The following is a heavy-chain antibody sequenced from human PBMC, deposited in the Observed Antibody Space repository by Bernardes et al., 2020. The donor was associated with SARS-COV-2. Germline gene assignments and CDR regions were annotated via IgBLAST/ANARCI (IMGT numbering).Heavy chain of an antibody. V-gene: IGHV1-18*01. CDR2: ISAYNGNT. Sequence: ASVKVSCKASGYTFTSYGISWVRQAPGQGLEWMGWISAYNGNTNYAQKLQGRVTMTTDTSTSTAYMELRSLRSDDTAVYYCARDLANIVVVPARFDPWGQGTLVTVSS. D-gene: IGHD2-2*01. J-gene: IGHJ5*02. CDR3: ARDLANIVVVPARFDP. CDR1: GYTFTSYG.